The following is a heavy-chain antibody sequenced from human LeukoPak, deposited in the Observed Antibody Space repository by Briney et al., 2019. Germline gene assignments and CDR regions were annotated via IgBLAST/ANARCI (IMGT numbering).Heavy chain of an antibody. CDR2: INPSGGYT. CDR3: ARVKGNGDYFDY. V-gene: IGHV1-46*01. J-gene: IGHJ4*02. D-gene: IGHD4-17*01. Sequence: GASVKVSCKASGYTFTTYFMHWVRQAPGQGPEWMGVINPSGGYTTYAQKFQGRITLTRDTSTSTVYLDLSSLNSEDTAVYYCARVKGNGDYFDYWGQGTLVTVSS. CDR1: GYTFTTYF.